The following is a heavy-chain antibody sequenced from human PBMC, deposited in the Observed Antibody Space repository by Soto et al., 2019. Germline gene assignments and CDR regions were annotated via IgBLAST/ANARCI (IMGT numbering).Heavy chain of an antibody. V-gene: IGHV3-30*18. CDR3: SKESGGERYAAYFDY. Sequence: QVQLVESGGGVVQPGTSLRLACAASGFTLSNIGMQWVRQAPGKGLEWVAVISAGGNTKYYADSVKGRFTISRDNSKYTLYLQMNSLRTEYSAVFYCSKESGGERYAAYFDYWGQGTLVTVSS. CDR1: GFTLSNIG. J-gene: IGHJ4*02. D-gene: IGHD2-21*01. CDR2: ISAGGNTK.